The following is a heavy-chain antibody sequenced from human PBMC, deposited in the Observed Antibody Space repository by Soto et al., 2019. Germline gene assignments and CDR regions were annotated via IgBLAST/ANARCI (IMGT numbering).Heavy chain of an antibody. CDR3: ATGSTSRYYDFWSGYYFDY. D-gene: IGHD3-3*01. V-gene: IGHV4-39*01. J-gene: IGHJ4*02. CDR1: GGSISSSSYY. Sequence: SETLSLTCTVSGGSISSSSYYWGWIRQPPGKGLEWIGSIYYSGSTYYNPSLKSRVTISVDTSKNQFSLKLSSVTAADTAVYYCATGSTSRYYDFWSGYYFDYWGQGTLVTVSS. CDR2: IYYSGST.